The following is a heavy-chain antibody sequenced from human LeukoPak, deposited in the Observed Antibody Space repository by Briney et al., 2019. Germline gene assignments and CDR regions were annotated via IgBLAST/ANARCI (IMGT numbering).Heavy chain of an antibody. CDR2: IYPGDSDT. CDR1: GYSFTSHC. Sequence: GESLKISCKGSGYSFTSHCIGWVRQMPGKGLEWMGIIYPGDSDTRYSPSFQGQVTISADKSISTAYLQWSSLKASDTAMYYCARSDDSRDDAFDIWGQGTMVTVSS. J-gene: IGHJ3*02. CDR3: ARSDDSRDDAFDI. V-gene: IGHV5-51*01. D-gene: IGHD3-22*01.